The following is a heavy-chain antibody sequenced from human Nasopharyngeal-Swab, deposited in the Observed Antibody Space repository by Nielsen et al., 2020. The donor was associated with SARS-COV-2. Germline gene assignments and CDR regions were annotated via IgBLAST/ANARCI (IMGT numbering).Heavy chain of an antibody. V-gene: IGHV4-59*01. CDR2: IYYSGTT. J-gene: IGHJ6*02. Sequence: RHAPGKGLEWIGFIYYSGTTSYNLSLMSRVTITVDTSKNQCSLYLNAVTAADTAVYYCAGGNYYYYGMDVWGQGITVTVSS. CDR3: AGGNYYYYGMDV. D-gene: IGHD3-10*01.